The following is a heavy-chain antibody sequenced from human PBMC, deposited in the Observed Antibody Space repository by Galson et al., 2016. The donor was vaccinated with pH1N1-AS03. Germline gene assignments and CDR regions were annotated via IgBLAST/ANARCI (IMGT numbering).Heavy chain of an antibody. D-gene: IGHD3-22*01. Sequence: SLRLSCAASGFIFSDYAMNWVRQAPGKGLEWLSGISGSGGNTDYADSGRGRFTISRDTSKNTLYLQMSSLRAEDTAVYYCAKDRDYYYDSSFGHWGQGTLVTVSS. J-gene: IGHJ4*02. V-gene: IGHV3-23*01. CDR2: ISGSGGNT. CDR3: AKDRDYYYDSSFGH. CDR1: GFIFSDYA.